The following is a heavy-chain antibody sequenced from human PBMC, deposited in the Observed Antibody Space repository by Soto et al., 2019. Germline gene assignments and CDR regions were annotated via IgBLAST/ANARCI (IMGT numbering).Heavy chain of an antibody. D-gene: IGHD5-12*01. V-gene: IGHV4-34*02. Sequence: QVQLQQWGAGLLKPSEALSLTCAVYGGSFSGHYWNWIRQPPGKGLEWIGEISHRGNTNYDPSLKTRVTISVEKSNSQSSLRLTSVTAADTGVYYCARGTDGYNHLDYWGQGTLVTVSS. CDR3: ARGTDGYNHLDY. CDR2: ISHRGNT. J-gene: IGHJ4*02. CDR1: GGSFSGHY.